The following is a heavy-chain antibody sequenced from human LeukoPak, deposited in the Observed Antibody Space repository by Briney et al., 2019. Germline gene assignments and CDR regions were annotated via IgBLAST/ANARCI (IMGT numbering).Heavy chain of an antibody. J-gene: IGHJ4*02. V-gene: IGHV4-34*01. CDR3: ARSQLRWLQSPIHLDY. D-gene: IGHD5-24*01. CDR2: INHSGST. CDR1: GGSFSGYY. Sequence: SETLSLTCAVYGGSFSGYYWSWIRQPPGKGLEWIGEINHSGSTNYNPSLKSRVTISVDTSKNQFSLKLSSVTAADTAVYYCARSQLRWLQSPIHLDYWGQGTLVTVSS.